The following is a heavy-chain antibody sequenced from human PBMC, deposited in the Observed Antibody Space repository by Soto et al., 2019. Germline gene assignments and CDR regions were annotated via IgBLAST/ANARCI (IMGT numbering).Heavy chain of an antibody. D-gene: IGHD3-22*01. CDR1: GFTFSSYA. CDR3: ARVGVDDSSGYYSPHEY. CDR2: ISYDGSNK. V-gene: IGHV3-30-3*01. J-gene: IGHJ4*02. Sequence: QVQLVESGGGVVQPGRSLRLSCAASGFTFSSYAMHWVRQAPGKGLEWVAVISYDGSNKYYADSVKGRFTISRDNSKNTLYLQMNSLRAEDTAVYYCARVGVDDSSGYYSPHEYWGQGTLVTVSS.